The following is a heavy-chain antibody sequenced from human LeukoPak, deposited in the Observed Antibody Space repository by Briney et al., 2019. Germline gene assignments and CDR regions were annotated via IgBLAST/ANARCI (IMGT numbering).Heavy chain of an antibody. J-gene: IGHJ5*02. Sequence: SETLSLTCAVFGGSLSGYYWSWIRQPPGKGLEWVGYIYYSGSTNYNPSLKSRVTISVDTSKNQFSLKLSSVTAADTAVYYCAREDGGYDILTGYSSNWFDPWGQGTLVTVSS. CDR3: AREDGGYDILTGYSSNWFDP. CDR1: GGSLSGYY. D-gene: IGHD3-9*01. V-gene: IGHV4-59*01. CDR2: IYYSGST.